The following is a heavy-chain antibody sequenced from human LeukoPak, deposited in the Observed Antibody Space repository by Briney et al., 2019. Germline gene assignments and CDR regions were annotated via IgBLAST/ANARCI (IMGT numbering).Heavy chain of an antibody. CDR2: IRYDGSNK. V-gene: IGHV3-30*02. D-gene: IGHD1-1*01. CDR3: AKDGGNWSNWFDP. CDR1: GFTFSSYG. J-gene: IGHJ5*02. Sequence: GGSLRLSCAASGFTFSSYGMHWVRQAPGKGLEWVAFIRYDGSNKHYADSVKGRFTISRDNSKNTLYLQMNSLRVEDTAVYYCAKDGGNWSNWFDPWGQGTLVTVSS.